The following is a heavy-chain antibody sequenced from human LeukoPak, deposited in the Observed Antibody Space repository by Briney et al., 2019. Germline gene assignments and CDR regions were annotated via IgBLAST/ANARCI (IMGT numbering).Heavy chain of an antibody. Sequence: GGSLRLSCAASGFTFSSYSMNWVRQAPGKGLEWVSSISSSSSYIYYADSVKGRFTISRDNAKNSLYLQMNSLRAEDTAVYYCARDFYDSSGYYLDAFDIWGQGTVVTVSS. D-gene: IGHD3-22*01. CDR3: ARDFYDSSGYYLDAFDI. CDR1: GFTFSSYS. CDR2: ISSSSSYI. J-gene: IGHJ3*02. V-gene: IGHV3-21*01.